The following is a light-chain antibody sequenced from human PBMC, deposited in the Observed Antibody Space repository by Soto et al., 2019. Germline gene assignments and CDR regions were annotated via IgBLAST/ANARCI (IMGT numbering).Light chain of an antibody. CDR1: QSATNSF. J-gene: IGKJ4*01. CDR2: GAS. CDR3: QQYVSSPLT. Sequence: EIVLAQSPGTLSLSPGERATLSCRASQSATNSFLAWYQQKPGQAPRLLIYGASRRATGIPDRFTGSGSGTDFTLTISRLEPEDFAVYYCQQYVSSPLTFGGGTKVDIK. V-gene: IGKV3-20*01.